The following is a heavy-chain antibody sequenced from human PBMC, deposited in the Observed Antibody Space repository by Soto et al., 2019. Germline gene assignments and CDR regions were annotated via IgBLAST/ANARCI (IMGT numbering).Heavy chain of an antibody. D-gene: IGHD6-6*01. CDR2: ISSSSSTI. J-gene: IGHJ4*02. CDR3: ARVAPAKSSSSFDY. CDR1: GFTFSSYS. V-gene: IGHV3-48*02. Sequence: GESLKISCAASGFTFSSYSMNWVRQAPGKGLEWVSYISSSSSTIYYADSVKGRFTISRDNAKNSLYLQMNSLRDEDTAVYYCARVAPAKSSSSFDYWGQGTLVTVSS.